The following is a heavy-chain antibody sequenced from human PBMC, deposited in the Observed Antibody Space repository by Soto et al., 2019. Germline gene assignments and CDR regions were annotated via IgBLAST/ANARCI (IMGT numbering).Heavy chain of an antibody. D-gene: IGHD3-10*01. CDR1: GFTFSSYG. Sequence: HPGGSLRLSCAASGFTFSSYGMHWVRQAPGKGLEWVAVISYDGSNKYYADSVKGRFTISRDNSKNTLYLQMNSLRAEDTAVYYCAKDISITMVRGVITYYYYGMDVWGQGTTVTVSS. V-gene: IGHV3-30*18. CDR3: AKDISITMVRGVITYYYYGMDV. J-gene: IGHJ6*02. CDR2: ISYDGSNK.